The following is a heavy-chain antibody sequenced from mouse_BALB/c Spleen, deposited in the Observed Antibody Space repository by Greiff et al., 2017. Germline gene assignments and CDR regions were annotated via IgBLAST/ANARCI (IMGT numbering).Heavy chain of an antibody. CDR1: GFTFTDYY. V-gene: IGHV7-3*02. Sequence: EVMLVESGGGLVQPGGSLRLSCATSGFTFTDYYMSWVRQPPGKALEWLGFIRNKANGYTTEYSASVKGRFTISRDNSQSILYLQMNTLRAEDSATYYCARDPDYDGYYPYYAMDYWGQGTSVTVSS. CDR3: ARDPDYDGYYPYYAMDY. J-gene: IGHJ4*01. CDR2: IRNKANGYTT. D-gene: IGHD2-3*01.